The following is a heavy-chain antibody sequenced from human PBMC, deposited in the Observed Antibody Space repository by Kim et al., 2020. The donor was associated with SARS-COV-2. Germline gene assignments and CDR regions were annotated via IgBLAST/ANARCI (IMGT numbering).Heavy chain of an antibody. CDR2: ISWNSGSI. V-gene: IGHV3-9*01. J-gene: IGHJ6*02. CDR3: AKDDGPYYGSGSYYHRDYYRMDV. CDR1: GFTFDDYA. Sequence: GGSLRLSCAASGFTFDDYAMHWVRQAPGKGLEWVSGISWNSGSIGYADSVKGRFTISRDNAKNSLYLQMNSLRAEDTALYYCAKDDGPYYGSGSYYHRDYYRMDVWGQGTTVTVSS. D-gene: IGHD3-10*01.